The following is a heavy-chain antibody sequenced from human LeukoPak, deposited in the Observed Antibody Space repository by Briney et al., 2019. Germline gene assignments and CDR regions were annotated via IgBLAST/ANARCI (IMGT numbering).Heavy chain of an antibody. CDR3: AEGVLVRGPYDS. Sequence: PGGSLRLSCAASGFTFSSYAMSWVRQAPGKGLEWVSVISGSGGSTYYADSVKGRFTTSRDNSKNTLYLQMNSLRAEDTAVYYCAEGVLVRGPYDSWGQGPLVTVSS. J-gene: IGHJ4*02. CDR2: ISGSGGST. D-gene: IGHD3-10*01. V-gene: IGHV3-23*01. CDR1: GFTFSSYA.